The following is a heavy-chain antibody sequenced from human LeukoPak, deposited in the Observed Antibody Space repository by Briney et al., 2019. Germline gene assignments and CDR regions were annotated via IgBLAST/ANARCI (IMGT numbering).Heavy chain of an antibody. V-gene: IGHV3-30-3*01. D-gene: IGHD3-10*01. J-gene: IGHJ6*02. CDR1: GFTFSSYA. CDR2: ISYDGSNK. Sequence: PGRSLRLSCAASGFTFSSYAMHWVRQAPGKGLEWVAVISYDGSNKYYADSMKGRFTISRDSSKNTLYLQMNSLRGEDTAVYYCAKDLGLLWFGSPHYYYGMDVWGQGTTVTVSS. CDR3: AKDLGLLWFGSPHYYYGMDV.